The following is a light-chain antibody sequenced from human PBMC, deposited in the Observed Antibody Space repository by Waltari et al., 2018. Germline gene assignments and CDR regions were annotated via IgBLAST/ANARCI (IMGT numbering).Light chain of an antibody. CDR1: GSTSGRNP. CDR3: AAWDDSVFGFL. J-gene: IGLJ2*01. Sequence: QSVLIQPPSASGAPGQRVTISCSGSGSTSGRNPVPWYQQLPGTAPKLLIYGNSGRAAGVPDRFSGSKSGTSASLAISGLQSEDEGDYFCAAWDDSVFGFLFGAGTKLTVL. V-gene: IGLV1-44*01. CDR2: GNS.